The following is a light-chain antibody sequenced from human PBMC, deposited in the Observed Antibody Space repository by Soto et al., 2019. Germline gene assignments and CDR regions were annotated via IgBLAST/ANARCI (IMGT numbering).Light chain of an antibody. CDR2: GAS. CDR3: QQYNNWRLT. Sequence: EIVMTQSPATLSVSPGERATLSCRVSQSVSSNLAWYQQKPGQAPRLLIYGASTRATGIPARFSGSGSGTEFTLTISSLQSEDFAVYYCQQYNNWRLTFGGGTKVEIK. V-gene: IGKV3-15*01. J-gene: IGKJ4*01. CDR1: QSVSSN.